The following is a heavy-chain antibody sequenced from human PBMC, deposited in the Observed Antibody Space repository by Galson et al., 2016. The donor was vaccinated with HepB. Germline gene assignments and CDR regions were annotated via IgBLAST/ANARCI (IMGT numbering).Heavy chain of an antibody. CDR3: RGRGYVAVVPAAQVHRFDP. D-gene: IGHD2-2*01. CDR1: GFTFGDFA. Sequence: SLRLSCAGSGFTFGDFAMSWFRQAPGKGLEWLGSIRSEVYGGTTDYAASVEGRFTISRDDSKSIAYLQMNRLETADTAVYYCRGRGYVAVVPAAQVHRFDPWGQGTLVTASS. J-gene: IGHJ5*02. V-gene: IGHV3-49*03. CDR2: IRSEVYGGTT.